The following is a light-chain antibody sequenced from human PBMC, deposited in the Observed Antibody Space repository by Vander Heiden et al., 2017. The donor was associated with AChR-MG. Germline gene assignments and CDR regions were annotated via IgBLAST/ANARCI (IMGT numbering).Light chain of an antibody. J-gene: IGKJ2*01. CDR1: QYISTY. Sequence: DIQMTQSPSSLSASVGDRVTISCRASQYISTYLNWFQQKPGKAPKLLIYAASTLQSGVPSRFAGSGSGTDFTLTINSLQLEDFATYYCQQSYNTPPSTFGQRTKVEIK. V-gene: IGKV1-39*01. CDR3: QQSYNTPPST. CDR2: AAS.